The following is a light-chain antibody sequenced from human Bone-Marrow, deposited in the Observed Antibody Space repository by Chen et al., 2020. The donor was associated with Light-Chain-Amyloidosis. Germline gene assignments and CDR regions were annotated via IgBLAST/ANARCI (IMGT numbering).Light chain of an antibody. V-gene: IGKV4-1*01. CDR1: GSLLYRSNNKNY. CDR3: QQYYSTPYT. Sequence: DIVMTQSPASLAVSLGERATINCKSSGSLLYRSNNKNYLGWYQQKPGQSPKLLMYWASTRESGVPDRFSGSGSGTDFTLTISSLQAEDVAVYYCQQYYSTPYTFGQGTKLEIQ. CDR2: WAS. J-gene: IGKJ2*01.